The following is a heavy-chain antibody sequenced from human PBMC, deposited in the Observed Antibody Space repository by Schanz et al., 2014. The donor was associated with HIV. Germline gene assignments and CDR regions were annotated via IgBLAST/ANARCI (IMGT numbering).Heavy chain of an antibody. V-gene: IGHV3-7*01. CDR1: GFTFSTHW. CDR2: IKQDGSEK. J-gene: IGHJ6*02. CDR3: ARDEGRYCSGGSCYYNGVDV. D-gene: IGHD2-15*01. Sequence: EEQLVESGGGLVQPGGSLRLSCAASGFTFSTHWMSWVRQAPGKGLEWVANIKQDGSEKYYVDSVKGRFTISRDNSKNTLYFQMNSLRVEDTAVYYCARDEGRYCSGGSCYYNGVDVWGQGTTVTVSS.